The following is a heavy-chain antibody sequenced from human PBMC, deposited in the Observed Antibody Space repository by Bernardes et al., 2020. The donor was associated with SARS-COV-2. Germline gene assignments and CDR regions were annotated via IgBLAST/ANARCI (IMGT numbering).Heavy chain of an antibody. D-gene: IGHD3-16*01. V-gene: IGHV4-59*02. J-gene: IGHJ4*02. Sequence: SATLSLTCTVSGDSVRKTYWNWIRQAPGTGLAWLAYIYNTGSTNYNPSLRSRLTISVDTSKNQFSLRLNSVTAADTAVYYCARGLPSDSWGQGTLVTVSS. CDR2: IYNTGST. CDR3: ARGLPSDS. CDR1: GDSVRKTY.